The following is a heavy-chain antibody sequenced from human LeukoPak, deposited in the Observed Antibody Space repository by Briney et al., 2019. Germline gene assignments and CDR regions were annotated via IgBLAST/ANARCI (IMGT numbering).Heavy chain of an antibody. CDR2: IGNTGRTI. CDR3: VRGDRYFFDY. CDR1: GFRFSSYE. Sequence: GGSLRLSCAASGFRFSSYEMNWVRQAPGRGLEWVSYIGNTGRTIYYVDSVKGRFTVSRDNAKNSLYLQMNSLGAEDTAIYYCVRGDRYFFDYWGQGTLVTVSS. V-gene: IGHV3-48*03. D-gene: IGHD1-14*01. J-gene: IGHJ4*02.